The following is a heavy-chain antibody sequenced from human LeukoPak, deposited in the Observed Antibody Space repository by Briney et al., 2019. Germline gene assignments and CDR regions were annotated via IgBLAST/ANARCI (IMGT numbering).Heavy chain of an antibody. J-gene: IGHJ4*02. D-gene: IGHD2-8*01. CDR2: IYYSGTT. CDR1: GGSISSSTYF. V-gene: IGHV4-39*01. CDR3: ARRQSCTNGVCYYYDY. Sequence: SETLSLTCTVSGGSISSSTYFWGWIRQPPGKGLEWVGSIYYSGTTYYNPSLKSRVAISVDTSKNQFSLKMTSVTAADTAVYYCARRQSCTNGVCYYYDYWGQGTLVTVSS.